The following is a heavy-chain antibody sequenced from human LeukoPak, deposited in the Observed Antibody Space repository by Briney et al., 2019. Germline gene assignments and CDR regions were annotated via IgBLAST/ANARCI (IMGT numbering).Heavy chain of an antibody. J-gene: IGHJ1*01. CDR3: GKGSRDPPSL. CDR2: IYSGGST. V-gene: IGHV3-53*01. D-gene: IGHD6-6*01. CDR1: GFTVSSNY. Sequence: GGSLRLSCAASGFTVSSNYMSWVRQAPGKGLEWVSLIYSGGSTYYADSVKGRFTISRDNSKNTLYLQMNSLRAEDTAVYYCGKGSRDPPSLWGQGTLVTVSS.